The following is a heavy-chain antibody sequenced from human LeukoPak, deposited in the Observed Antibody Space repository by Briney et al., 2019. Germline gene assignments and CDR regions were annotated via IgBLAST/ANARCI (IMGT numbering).Heavy chain of an antibody. CDR3: AVTGTISYAFDI. J-gene: IGHJ3*02. D-gene: IGHD1-7*01. Sequence: SETLSLTCAAYGGSFSGYYWSWIRQPPGKGLEWIGEINHGGSTNYNPSLKSRVTISVDTAKNQFSLKLSSVTAADTAVYYCAVTGTISYAFDIWGQGTMVTVSS. CDR1: GGSFSGYY. V-gene: IGHV4-34*01. CDR2: INHGGST.